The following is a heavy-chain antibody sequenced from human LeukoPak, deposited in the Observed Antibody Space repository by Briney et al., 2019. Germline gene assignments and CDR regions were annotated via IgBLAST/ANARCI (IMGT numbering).Heavy chain of an antibody. CDR2: IYSGGST. V-gene: IGHV3-66*01. Sequence: GGSLRLSCAASGFTISSNYMGWVRQAPGKGLEWVSVIYSGGSTYYADSVKGRFTISRDNSKNTLYLQMNSLRAEDTAVYCCARERNLGIAVAGTIFDYWGQGTLVTVSS. D-gene: IGHD6-19*01. J-gene: IGHJ4*02. CDR3: ARERNLGIAVAGTIFDY. CDR1: GFTISSNY.